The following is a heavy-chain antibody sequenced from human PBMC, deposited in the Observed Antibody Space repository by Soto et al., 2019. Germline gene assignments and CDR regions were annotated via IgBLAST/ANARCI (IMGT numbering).Heavy chain of an antibody. J-gene: IGHJ6*02. CDR1: GGSISSGGYS. CDR2: IHYSGST. CDR3: ARLGGAHYYGMDV. V-gene: IGHV4-30-2*01. Sequence: SETMSLSCAVSGGSISSGGYSWCWIRQPPGKGLEWIGYIHYSGSTYYNPSLKSRVTISLDRSKNQFSLKLSSVTAADTAVYYCARLGGAHYYGMDVWGQGTTVTVSS. D-gene: IGHD3-16*01.